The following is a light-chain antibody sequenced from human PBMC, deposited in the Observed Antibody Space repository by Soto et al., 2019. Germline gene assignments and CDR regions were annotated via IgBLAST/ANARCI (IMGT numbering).Light chain of an antibody. CDR3: QSYDSSMTAVA. CDR2: DNA. J-gene: IGLJ2*01. V-gene: IGLV1-40*01. CDR1: SSNIGAGYD. Sequence: QSVLTQPPSVSGAPGQRVTISCTGSSSNIGAGYDVHWYRQLPGTAPKLLIYDNANRPSGVPDRFSGSKSDTSASLAITGLQAEDEADYYCQSYDSSMTAVAFGGETKLTVL.